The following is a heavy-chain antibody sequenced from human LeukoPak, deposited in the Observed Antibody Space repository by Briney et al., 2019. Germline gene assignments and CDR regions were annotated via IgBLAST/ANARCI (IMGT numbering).Heavy chain of an antibody. Sequence: GGSLRLSCAASGFTFSIFWMSWVRRAPGKGLEWVANIKEDGIDKYYVDSVKGRFTISRDNAKNSMYLQMNSLRAEDTAVYYCARDRVRDPNWFDPWGQGTLVTVSS. CDR1: GFTFSIFW. CDR2: IKEDGIDK. J-gene: IGHJ5*02. CDR3: ARDRVRDPNWFDP. D-gene: IGHD5-24*01. V-gene: IGHV3-7*03.